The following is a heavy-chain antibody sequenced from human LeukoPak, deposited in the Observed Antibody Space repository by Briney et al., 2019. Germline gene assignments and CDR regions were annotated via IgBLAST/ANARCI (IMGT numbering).Heavy chain of an antibody. D-gene: IGHD3-10*01. CDR2: IRSKPNNYAT. V-gene: IGHV3-73*01. Sequence: GGSLRLSCAASGFTFSGSAMHWVRQVSGKGLEWVGHIRSKPNNYATAYAASVKGRFTISRDDSQNTAYLQMDSLKTDDTAVYYCTRQGSGSTFDSWGPGTLLTVSS. CDR3: TRQGSGSTFDS. CDR1: GFTFSGSA. J-gene: IGHJ4*02.